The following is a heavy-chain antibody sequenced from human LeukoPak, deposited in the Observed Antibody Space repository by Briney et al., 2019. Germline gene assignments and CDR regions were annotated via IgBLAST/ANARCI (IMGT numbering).Heavy chain of an antibody. V-gene: IGHV4-4*07. Sequence: SETLSLTCTVSGGSISSYYWSWIRQPAGMGLEWIGRIYTSGSTNYNPSLKSRVTMSVDTSKNQFSLKLSSVTAADTAVYYCARTYYYGSGGYNWFDPWGQGTLVTVSS. D-gene: IGHD3-10*01. J-gene: IGHJ5*02. CDR3: ARTYYYGSGGYNWFDP. CDR1: GGSISSYY. CDR2: IYTSGST.